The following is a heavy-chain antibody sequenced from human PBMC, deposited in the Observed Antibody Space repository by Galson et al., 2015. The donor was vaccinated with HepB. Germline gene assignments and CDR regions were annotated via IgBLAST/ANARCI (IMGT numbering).Heavy chain of an antibody. CDR1: GFTFSDYY. CDR3: ARGEIFGVVTRAA. D-gene: IGHD3-3*01. CDR2: ISSSSSYT. J-gene: IGHJ5*02. Sequence: SLRLSCAASGFTFSDYYMSWIRQAPGKGLEWVSYISSSSSYTNYADSVKGRFTISRDNAKNSLYLRMNSLRAEDTAVYYCARGEIFGVVTRAAWGQGTLVTVSS. V-gene: IGHV3-11*06.